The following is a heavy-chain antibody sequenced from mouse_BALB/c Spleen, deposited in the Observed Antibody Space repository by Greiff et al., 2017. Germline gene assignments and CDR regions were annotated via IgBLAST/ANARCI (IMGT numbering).Heavy chain of an antibody. J-gene: IGHJ1*01. CDR3: ARGGDYDYDWYFDV. Sequence: EVNVVESGGGLVKPGGSLKLSCAASGFTFSSYAMSWVRQTPEKRLEWVASISSGGSTYYPDSVKGRFTISRDNARNILYLQMSSLRSEDTAMYYCARGGDYDYDWYFDVWGAGTTVTVSS. CDR2: ISSGGST. V-gene: IGHV5-6-5*01. D-gene: IGHD2-4*01. CDR1: GFTFSSYA.